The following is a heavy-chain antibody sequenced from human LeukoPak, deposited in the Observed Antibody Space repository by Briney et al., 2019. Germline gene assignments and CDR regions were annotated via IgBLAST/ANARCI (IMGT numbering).Heavy chain of an antibody. CDR2: IIPIFGTA. Sequence: GASVKVSRKASGGTFSSYAISWVRQAPGQGLEWMGGIIPIFGTANYAQKFQGRVTITADESTSTAYMELSSLRSEDTAVYYCARGRIAAAGQYYYYGMDVWGQGTTVTVSS. D-gene: IGHD6-13*01. V-gene: IGHV1-69*01. CDR3: ARGRIAAAGQYYYYGMDV. CDR1: GGTFSSYA. J-gene: IGHJ6*02.